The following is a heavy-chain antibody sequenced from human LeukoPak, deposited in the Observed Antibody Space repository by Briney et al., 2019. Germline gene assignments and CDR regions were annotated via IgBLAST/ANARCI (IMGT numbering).Heavy chain of an antibody. V-gene: IGHV4-4*07. Sequence: PSETLSLTCTVSGGSISNYYWSWIRQPAGKGLEWIGRIYTSGRTNYNPSLKSRVTISVDTSKNQFSLKLSSVTAADTAVYYCTRRRNYLSHFDYWGQGTLVTVSS. D-gene: IGHD1-7*01. CDR2: IYTSGRT. CDR1: GGSISNYY. CDR3: TRRRNYLSHFDY. J-gene: IGHJ4*02.